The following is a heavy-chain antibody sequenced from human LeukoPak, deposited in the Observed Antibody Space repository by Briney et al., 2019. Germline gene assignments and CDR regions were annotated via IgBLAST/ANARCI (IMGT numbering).Heavy chain of an antibody. CDR2: ITSRSTYL. Sequence: GGSLRLSCAASGFASGFNFSSYTMNWVRQAPGKGLEWISSITSRSTYLYYADSVKGRFTISRDNAKNSLYLQMNNLRAEDTAVYYCVGPDSQFDCWGQGTLVTVSS. CDR3: VGPDSQFDC. J-gene: IGHJ4*02. D-gene: IGHD3-10*01. V-gene: IGHV3-21*01. CDR1: GFNFSSYT.